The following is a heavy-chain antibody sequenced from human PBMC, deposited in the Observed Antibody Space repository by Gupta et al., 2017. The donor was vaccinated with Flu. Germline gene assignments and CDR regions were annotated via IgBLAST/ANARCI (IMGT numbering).Heavy chain of an antibody. V-gene: IGHV3-21*01. CDR1: GFTFSSYS. Sequence: EVQLVESGGGLVKPGGSLRLSCAASGFTFSSYSMNWVRQAPGKGLEWVSSISSSSSYIYYADSVKGRFTISRDNAKNSLYLQMNSLRAEDTAVYYCARETRGRPAARVDYWGQGTLVTVSS. D-gene: IGHD2-2*01. CDR2: ISSSSSYI. J-gene: IGHJ4*02. CDR3: ARETRGRPAARVDY.